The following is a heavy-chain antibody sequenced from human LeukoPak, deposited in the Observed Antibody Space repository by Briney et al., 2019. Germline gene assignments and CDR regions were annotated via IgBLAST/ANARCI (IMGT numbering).Heavy chain of an antibody. D-gene: IGHD3-3*01. CDR3: ARARQSGYHYYYYYYMDV. Sequence: ASVKVSCKASGYTFTSYYMHWVRQAPGQGLEWMGWINPNSGGTNYAQKFQGRVTMTRDTSISTAYMELSRLRSDDTAVYYCARARQSGYHYYYYYYMDVWGKGTTVTVSS. J-gene: IGHJ6*03. CDR1: GYTFTSYY. CDR2: INPNSGGT. V-gene: IGHV1-2*02.